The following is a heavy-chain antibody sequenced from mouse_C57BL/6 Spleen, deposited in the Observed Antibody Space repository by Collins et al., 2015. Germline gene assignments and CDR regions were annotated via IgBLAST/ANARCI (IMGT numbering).Heavy chain of an antibody. CDR1: GYTFTSYW. Sequence: QVQLQQPGAELVKPGASVKLSCKASGYTFTSYWMHWVKQRPGQGLEWIGMIYPYSGSTNQNEKFKSKATLTVDKSSSTAYMQLSSLTSEDSAVYYCAITTVVPFAYWGQGTLVTVSA. CDR3: AITTVVPFAY. J-gene: IGHJ3*01. V-gene: IGHV1-64*01. CDR2: IYPYSGST. D-gene: IGHD1-1*01.